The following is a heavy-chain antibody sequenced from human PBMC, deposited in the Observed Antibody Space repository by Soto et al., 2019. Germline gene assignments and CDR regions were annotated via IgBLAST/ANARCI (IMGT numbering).Heavy chain of an antibody. V-gene: IGHV4-34*01. CDR2: INHSGST. D-gene: IGHD6-13*01. CDR3: ARGRGLAAAGTFSYYYYGMDV. J-gene: IGHJ6*02. CDR1: GGSFSGYY. Sequence: SETLSLTCAVYGGSFSGYYWSWIRQPPGKGLEWIGEINHSGSTNYNPSLKSRVTISVDTSKNQFSLKLSSVTAADTAVYYCARGRGLAAAGTFSYYYYGMDVWGQGTTVTVSS.